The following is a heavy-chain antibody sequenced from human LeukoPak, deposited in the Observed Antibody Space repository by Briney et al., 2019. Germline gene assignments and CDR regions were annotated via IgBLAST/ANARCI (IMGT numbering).Heavy chain of an antibody. CDR2: ISWNSGSI. D-gene: IGHD1-26*01. J-gene: IGHJ4*02. CDR3: AKDTSSGSYYYYFDY. CDR1: GFTFDDYA. V-gene: IGHV3-9*01. Sequence: GRSLRLSCAASGFTFDDYAMHWVRQAPGKGLEWVSGISWNSGSIGYADSVKGRFTISRDNAKNSLYPQMNSLRAEDTALYYCAKDTSSGSYYYYFDYWGQGTLVTVSS.